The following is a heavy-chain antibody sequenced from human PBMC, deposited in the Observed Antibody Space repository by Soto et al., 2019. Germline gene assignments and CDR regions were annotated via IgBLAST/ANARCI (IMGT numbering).Heavy chain of an antibody. D-gene: IGHD4-17*01. V-gene: IGHV4-4*01. J-gene: IGHJ4*02. CDR3: ARAYGGNVFDY. CDR2: IYHSGST. CDR1: GGSISSSNW. Sequence: ETLSLTCAVSGGSISSSNWWSWVRQPPGKGLEWIGEIYHSGSTNYNPSLKSRVTILVDKSKNQFSLQLSSVTAADTAVYFCARAYGGNVFDYWGQGTLVTVSS.